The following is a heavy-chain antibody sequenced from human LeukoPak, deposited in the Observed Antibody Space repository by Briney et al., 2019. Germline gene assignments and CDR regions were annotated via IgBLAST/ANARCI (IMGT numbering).Heavy chain of an antibody. D-gene: IGHD4-17*01. J-gene: IGHJ4*02. CDR3: ARDSTTVTTFDY. Sequence: ASVTVSCKASGYTFTSYGISWVRQAPGQGLEWMGWISAYNGNTNYAQKLQGRVTMTTDTSSSTAYMELRSLRSDDTAVYYCARDSTTVTTFDYLGRESLLAVSS. CDR1: GYTFTSYG. CDR2: ISAYNGNT. V-gene: IGHV1-18*01.